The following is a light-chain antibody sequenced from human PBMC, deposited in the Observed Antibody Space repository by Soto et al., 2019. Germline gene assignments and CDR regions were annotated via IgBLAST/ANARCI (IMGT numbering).Light chain of an antibody. CDR3: QQYTSPPWT. Sequence: EIGLTQSPGTLSLSPGERATLSCMASQSVPGNYLAWLQQKPGQSPRLLIYGASSRATGIPDRFSGSGSGTDFTLTISRLEPEDFAVYYCQQYTSPPWTLGQGTKVETK. J-gene: IGKJ1*01. CDR2: GAS. CDR1: QSVPGNY. V-gene: IGKV3-20*01.